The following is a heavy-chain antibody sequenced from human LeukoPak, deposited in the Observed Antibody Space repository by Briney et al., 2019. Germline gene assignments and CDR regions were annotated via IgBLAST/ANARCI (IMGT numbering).Heavy chain of an antibody. J-gene: IGHJ4*02. CDR2: ISNNGGYT. D-gene: IGHD2-21*02. Sequence: GGSLRLSCAASGFTFSSSAMSWVRQAPGKGLEWVSAISNNGGYTYYADSVQGRFTISRDNSKNTLYLQMSSLRAEDTAVYYCAKTAPRAYCGGDCYSGFDYWGQGTLVTVSS. CDR1: GFTFSSSA. V-gene: IGHV3-23*01. CDR3: AKTAPRAYCGGDCYSGFDY.